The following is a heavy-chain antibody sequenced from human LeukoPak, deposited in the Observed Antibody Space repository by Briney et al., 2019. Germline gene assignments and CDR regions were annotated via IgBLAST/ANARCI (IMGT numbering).Heavy chain of an antibody. J-gene: IGHJ5*02. CDR1: GYTLTELS. V-gene: IGHV1-24*01. D-gene: IGHD3-10*01. Sequence: ASVKVSCKVSGYTLTELSMHWVRQGPGKGLEWMGGFDPEDGETIYAQKFQGRVTMTRNTSISTAYMELSSLRSEDTAVYYCARDWGLLWFGDPNRFDPWGQGTLVTVSS. CDR2: FDPEDGET. CDR3: ARDWGLLWFGDPNRFDP.